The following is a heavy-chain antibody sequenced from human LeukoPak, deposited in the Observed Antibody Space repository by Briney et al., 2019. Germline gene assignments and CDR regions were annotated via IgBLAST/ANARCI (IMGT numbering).Heavy chain of an antibody. CDR3: AREFVAYYDFWSGYYTGYFDY. Sequence: SQTLSLTCTVPGVSISSGDYYWSWLRQPPGKGLEWIGYIYYSGSTYYHPSLKSRVTISVDTSKNQFSLKLSSVTAADTAVYYCAREFVAYYDFWSGYYTGYFDYWGQGTLVTVSS. V-gene: IGHV4-30-4*01. CDR1: GVSISSGDYY. CDR2: IYYSGST. J-gene: IGHJ4*02. D-gene: IGHD3-3*01.